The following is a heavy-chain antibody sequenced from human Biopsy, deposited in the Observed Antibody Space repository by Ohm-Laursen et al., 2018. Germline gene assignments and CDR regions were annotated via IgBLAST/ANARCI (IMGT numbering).Heavy chain of an antibody. V-gene: IGHV3-7*01. CDR1: GIKTRSYW. D-gene: IGHD6-19*01. Sequence: SLRLSCTASGIKTRSYWMSWIRQAPGKGLKWVANIKQDGSEKNYVASVKGRFTISRDNPKNSLYLQMNSLRADDSAVYFCAREQPALSGGGSWFDSWGQGTLVIVSS. J-gene: IGHJ5*01. CDR2: IKQDGSEK. CDR3: AREQPALSGGGSWFDS.